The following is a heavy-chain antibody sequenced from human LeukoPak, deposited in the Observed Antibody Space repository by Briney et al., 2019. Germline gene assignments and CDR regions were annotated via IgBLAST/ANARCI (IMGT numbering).Heavy chain of an antibody. CDR2: ISGGSGST. J-gene: IGHJ4*02. Sequence: GGSLRLSCAASGLTFSSHWMHWVRQAPGKGLVWVSTISGGSGSTYCADSVKGRFTISRDNSKNTLYLQMNSLRDEDTAVYYCAKHRFESGGYHSTDWGQGTLVTVSS. CDR3: AKHRFESGGYHSTD. D-gene: IGHD3-22*01. CDR1: GLTFSSHW. V-gene: IGHV3-23*01.